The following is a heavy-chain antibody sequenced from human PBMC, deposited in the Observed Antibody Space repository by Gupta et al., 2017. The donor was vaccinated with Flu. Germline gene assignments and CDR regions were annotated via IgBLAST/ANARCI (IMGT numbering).Heavy chain of an antibody. CDR2: IYYRGST. CDR1: GGSISDRDYY. J-gene: IGHJ5*02. CDR3: ARAILWADP. D-gene: IGHD7-27*01. Sequence: QVQLQESGPGLVKPSQTLSLTCTVSGGSISDRDYYWTWIRQFPGRGLEWIGNIYYRGSTYYNPSLKSRLAKTVDTSRNQFSLKLRSVTAADTAVYYWARAILWADPWGPGTLGTVSS. V-gene: IGHV4-31*03.